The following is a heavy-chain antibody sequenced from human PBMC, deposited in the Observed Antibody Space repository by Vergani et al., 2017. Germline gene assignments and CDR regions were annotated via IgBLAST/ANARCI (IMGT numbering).Heavy chain of an antibody. J-gene: IGHJ1*01. CDR2: IYYSGRT. V-gene: IGHV4-39*01. CDR3: ARRDGILTGYQGHFQY. Sequence: QLQLQESGPGLVKPSETLSLTCTVSGGSISSSSYYWGWIRQPPGKGLEWIGSIYYSGRTYYNPSLKSRVTISVDTSKNQFSLKLSSVTAADTAVYYCARRDGILTGYQGHFQYWGQGTLVTVSS. D-gene: IGHD3-9*01. CDR1: GGSISSSSYY.